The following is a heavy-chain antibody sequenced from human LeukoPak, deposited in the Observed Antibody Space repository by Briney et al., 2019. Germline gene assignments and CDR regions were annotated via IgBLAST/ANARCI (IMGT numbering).Heavy chain of an antibody. CDR1: GFTFSSYW. J-gene: IGHJ4*02. Sequence: GGSLILSCVASGFTFSSYWMSWVRQAPGKGLEWVANIKQDGSEKYYVDSVKGRFTISRDNAKNSLYLQMNSLRAEDTAVYYCARDVTYYYDSSGYFDSWGQGTLVTVSS. CDR2: IKQDGSEK. D-gene: IGHD3-22*01. V-gene: IGHV3-7*01. CDR3: ARDVTYYYDSSGYFDS.